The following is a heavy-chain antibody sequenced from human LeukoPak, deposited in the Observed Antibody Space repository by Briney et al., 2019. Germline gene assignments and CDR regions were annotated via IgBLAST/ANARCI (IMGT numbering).Heavy chain of an antibody. CDR1: GYTFTSYA. CDR2: INPNSGGT. J-gene: IGHJ4*02. D-gene: IGHD3-22*01. V-gene: IGHV1-2*02. Sequence: GASVKVSCKASGYTFTSYAMNWVRQAPGQGLEWMGWINPNSGGTNYAQKFQGRVTMTRDTSISTAYMELSRLRSDDTAVYYCARDLNRYYYDSSGCLDYWGQGTLVTVSS. CDR3: ARDLNRYYYDSSGCLDY.